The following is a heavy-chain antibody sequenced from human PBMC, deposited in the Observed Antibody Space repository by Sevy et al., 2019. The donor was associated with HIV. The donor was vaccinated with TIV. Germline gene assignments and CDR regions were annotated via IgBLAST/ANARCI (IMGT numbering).Heavy chain of an antibody. D-gene: IGHD6-19*01. CDR3: ANQGHSSGWYYFDY. Sequence: GGSLRLSCAASGFTFSSYAMSWVRQAPKKGLEWVSTISASGGTTYYADSVKGRFIISGDNSESTLYLQMNTLRAEDTAVYCCANQGHSSGWYYFDYWGQGTLVTVSS. V-gene: IGHV3-23*01. CDR1: GFTFSSYA. J-gene: IGHJ4*02. CDR2: ISASGGTT.